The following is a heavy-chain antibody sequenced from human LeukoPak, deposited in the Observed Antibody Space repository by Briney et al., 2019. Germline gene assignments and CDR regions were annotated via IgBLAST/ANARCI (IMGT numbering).Heavy chain of an antibody. V-gene: IGHV3-21*01. CDR1: GFTFSRYS. J-gene: IGHJ4*02. CDR2: VSSSSSYI. Sequence: PGGSLRLSCAASGFTFSRYSMNWVRQAPGKGLEWVSSVSSSSSYIYYADSVKGRFTISRDNAKNSLYLQMNSLRAEDTAVYYCARESNYDSRGLDYWGQGTLVTVSS. CDR3: ARESNYDSRGLDY. D-gene: IGHD3-22*01.